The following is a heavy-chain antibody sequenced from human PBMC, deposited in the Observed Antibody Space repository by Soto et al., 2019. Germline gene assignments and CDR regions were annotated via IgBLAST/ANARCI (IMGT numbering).Heavy chain of an antibody. Sequence: PSETLSLTCTVSGGSISSSSYYWGWIRQPPGKGLEWIGSIYYSGSTYYNPSLKSRVTISVDTSKNQSSLKLSSVTAADTAVYYCASQQLVHYYYGMDVWGQGTTVTVSS. D-gene: IGHD6-13*01. CDR1: GGSISSSSYY. CDR3: ASQQLVHYYYGMDV. V-gene: IGHV4-39*01. J-gene: IGHJ6*02. CDR2: IYYSGST.